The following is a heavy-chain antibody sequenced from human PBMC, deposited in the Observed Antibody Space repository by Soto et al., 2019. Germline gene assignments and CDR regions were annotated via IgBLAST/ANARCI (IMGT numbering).Heavy chain of an antibody. V-gene: IGHV3-11*06. D-gene: IGHD2-15*01. CDR3: VRGGGGGLFDP. CDR2: ISPGSRYP. CDR1: GFTFGDSY. Sequence: PGGSLRLSCAGSGFTFGDSYMSWIRQAPGKGLEWLSYISPGSRYPAYADSVKGRFTISRDNAKKSLYLQMMSLTAEDTAIYYCVRGGGGGLFDPWGQGTMVTVSS. J-gene: IGHJ5*02.